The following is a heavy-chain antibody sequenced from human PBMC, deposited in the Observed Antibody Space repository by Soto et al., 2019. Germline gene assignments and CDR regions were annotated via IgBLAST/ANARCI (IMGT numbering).Heavy chain of an antibody. D-gene: IGHD4-17*01. V-gene: IGHV3-48*02. CDR1: GFTFSSYS. CDR2: ISSSSSTI. J-gene: IGHJ6*02. Sequence: GGSLRLSCAASGFTFSSYSMNWVRQAPGKGLEWVSYISSSSSTIYYADSVKGRFTISRDNAKNSLYLQMNSLRDEDTAVYYCARDRRTVTSTIYYYGMDVWGQGTTVTVSS. CDR3: ARDRRTVTSTIYYYGMDV.